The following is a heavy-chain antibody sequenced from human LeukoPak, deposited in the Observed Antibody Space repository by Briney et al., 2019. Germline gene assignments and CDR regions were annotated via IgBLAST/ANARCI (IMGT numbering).Heavy chain of an antibody. CDR2: ISSSSSTI. CDR3: ARDYSSSWYSHYYYMDV. V-gene: IGHV3-48*04. Sequence: GGSLRLSCAASGFTFSSYSMNWVRQAPGKGLEWVSYISSSSSTIYYADSVKGRFTISSDNAKNSLYLQMNSLRAEDTAVYYCARDYSSSWYSHYYYMDVWGKGTTVTVSS. J-gene: IGHJ6*03. D-gene: IGHD6-13*01. CDR1: GFTFSSYS.